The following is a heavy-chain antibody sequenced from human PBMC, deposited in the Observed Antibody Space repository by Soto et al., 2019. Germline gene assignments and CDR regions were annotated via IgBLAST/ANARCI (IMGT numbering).Heavy chain of an antibody. CDR3: ARETTVVARPALRDGCLDP. Sequence: SVKVSCKASGGTFSSYAISWVRQAPGQGLEWMGGIIPIFGTANYAQKFQGRVTITADESTSTAYMELSSLRSEDTAVYYCARETTVVARPALRDGCLDPCGQGTLVTVSS. V-gene: IGHV1-69*13. J-gene: IGHJ5*02. D-gene: IGHD2-2*01. CDR1: GGTFSSYA. CDR2: IIPIFGTA.